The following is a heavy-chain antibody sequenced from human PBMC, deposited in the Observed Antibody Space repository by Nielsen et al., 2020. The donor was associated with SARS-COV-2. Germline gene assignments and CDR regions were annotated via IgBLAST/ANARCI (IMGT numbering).Heavy chain of an antibody. V-gene: IGHV3-30*18. CDR3: AKDRGMVWLGDFDNAFDT. Sequence: GESLKISCSVSGFTFSHYGMHWVRQAPGKGLEWVAIISYDGSVKYYADSVKGRFTISRDNSRSTVLLQMSSLRPEDTALYYCAKDRGMVWLGDFDNAFDTWGQGTMVTVSS. CDR2: ISYDGSVK. J-gene: IGHJ3*02. CDR1: GFTFSHYG. D-gene: IGHD2-8*01.